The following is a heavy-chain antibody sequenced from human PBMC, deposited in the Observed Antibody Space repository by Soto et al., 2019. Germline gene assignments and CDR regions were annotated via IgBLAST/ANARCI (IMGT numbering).Heavy chain of an antibody. V-gene: IGHV4-34*01. CDR2: INHSGST. Sequence: QVQLQQWGAGLLKPSETLSLTCAVYGGSFSGYYWSWIRQPPGKGLEWIGEINHSGSTNYNPSLKSRVTISVDTSKNQFSLKRSSVTAADTAVYYCGRAGIAAAGTDAVDIWGQGTMVTVSS. D-gene: IGHD6-13*01. J-gene: IGHJ3*02. CDR1: GGSFSGYY. CDR3: GRAGIAAAGTDAVDI.